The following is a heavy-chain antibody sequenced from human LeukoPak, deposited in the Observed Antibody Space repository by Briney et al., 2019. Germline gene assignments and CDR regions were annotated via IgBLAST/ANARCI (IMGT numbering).Heavy chain of an antibody. CDR1: GFTFSNYA. V-gene: IGHV3-23*01. CDR2: ISGSGGST. D-gene: IGHD1-26*01. Sequence: QTGGSLRLCCAASGFTFSNYAMSWVRQAPGKWLEWVSGISGSGGSTYYADSVGRFSISRDNSNNTLYLQMTSLRAEDTAVYYCAKEGRGMGAATIDYWGQGTLVTVSS. J-gene: IGHJ4*02. CDR3: AKEGRGMGAATIDY.